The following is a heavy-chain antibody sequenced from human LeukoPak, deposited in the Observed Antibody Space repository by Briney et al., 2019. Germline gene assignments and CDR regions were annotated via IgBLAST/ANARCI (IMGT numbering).Heavy chain of an antibody. CDR3: ARDSRYCSGGSCYGMDV. V-gene: IGHV3-21*01. Sequence: GGPLRLSCAASGFTFSSYSMNWVRQAPGKGLEWVSSISSSSSYIYYADSVKGRFTISRDNAKNSLYLQMNSLRAEDTAVYYCARDSRYCSGGSCYGMDVWGKGTTVTVSS. J-gene: IGHJ6*04. CDR1: GFTFSSYS. CDR2: ISSSSSYI. D-gene: IGHD2-15*01.